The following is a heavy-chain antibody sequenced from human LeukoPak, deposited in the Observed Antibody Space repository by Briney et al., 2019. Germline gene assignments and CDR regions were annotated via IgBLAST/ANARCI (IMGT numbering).Heavy chain of an antibody. CDR3: ARVGLGMTTVTTSGWFDP. CDR2: IYYSGST. J-gene: IGHJ5*02. Sequence: SETLSLTCTVSGGSISSGDYYWSWIRQPPGRGLEWNGYIYYSGSTYYNPSLKSRVTISVDTSKNQFSLKLSSGTAADTAVYYCARVGLGMTTVTTSGWFDPWGQGTLVTVSS. CDR1: GGSISSGDYY. V-gene: IGHV4-30-4*01. D-gene: IGHD4-11*01.